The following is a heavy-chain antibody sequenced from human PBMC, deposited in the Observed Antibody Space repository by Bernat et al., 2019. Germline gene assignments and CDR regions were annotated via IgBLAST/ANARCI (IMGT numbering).Heavy chain of an antibody. CDR2: IYYSGST. CDR1: GGSISSGGYY. D-gene: IGHD5-18*01. V-gene: IGHV4-31*03. CDR3: ARICGYSYGLPLGWYFDL. J-gene: IGHJ2*01. Sequence: QVQLQESGPGLVKPSQTLSLTCTVSGGSISSGGYYWSWIRQHPGKGLEWIGYIYYSGSTYYNPSLKSRVTISVDPSKNQFSLKLSSVTAADTAVYYCARICGYSYGLPLGWYFDLWGRGTLVTVSS.